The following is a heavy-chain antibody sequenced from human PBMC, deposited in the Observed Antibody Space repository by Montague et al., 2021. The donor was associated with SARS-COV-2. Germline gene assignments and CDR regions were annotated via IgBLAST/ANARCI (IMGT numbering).Heavy chain of an antibody. CDR2: IYYSWST. J-gene: IGHJ2*01. D-gene: IGHD3-22*01. Sequence: SETLSLTCTVSGGSISSYYWSWIRQPPGKGLEWIGYIYYSWSTNYNPSLKSRVTISVDTSKNQFSLKLSSVTAADTAVYYCARGPQEYRITMIVVDYWYFDLWGRGNLVTVSS. CDR1: GGSISSYY. CDR3: ARGPQEYRITMIVVDYWYFDL. V-gene: IGHV4-59*01.